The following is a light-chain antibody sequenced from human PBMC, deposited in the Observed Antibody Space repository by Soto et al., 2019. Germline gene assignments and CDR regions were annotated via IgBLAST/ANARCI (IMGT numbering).Light chain of an antibody. CDR3: QSYDSSLSPYV. J-gene: IGLJ1*01. Sequence: QSVLTQPPSVFGAPGQRVTISCTGSSSNIGAGYDVHWYQQLPGTAPKLLIYGNSNRPSGVPDRFSGSKSGTSASLAITGLQAEDEADYYCQSYDSSLSPYVFGTGTKLTVL. CDR2: GNS. CDR1: SSNIGAGYD. V-gene: IGLV1-40*01.